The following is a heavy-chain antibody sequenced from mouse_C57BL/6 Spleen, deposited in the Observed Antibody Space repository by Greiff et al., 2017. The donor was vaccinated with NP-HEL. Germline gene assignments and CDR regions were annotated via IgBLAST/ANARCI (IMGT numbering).Heavy chain of an antibody. Sequence: EVQGVESGGGLVKPGGSLKLSCAASGFTFSSYAMSWVRQTPEKRLEWVATISDGGSYTYYPDNVKGRFTISRENAKNNLYLQMSHLKAEDTAMYYCARDEDYYAMDYWGQGTSVTVSS. CDR2: ISDGGSYT. CDR1: GFTFSSYA. J-gene: IGHJ4*01. V-gene: IGHV5-4*01. CDR3: ARDEDYYAMDY.